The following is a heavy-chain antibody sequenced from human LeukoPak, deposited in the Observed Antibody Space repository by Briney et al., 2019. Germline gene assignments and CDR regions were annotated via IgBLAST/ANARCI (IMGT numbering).Heavy chain of an antibody. CDR1: GYTFTSNY. CDR3: ARDGGGAIAAATFDP. V-gene: IGHV1-46*01. D-gene: IGHD6-13*01. Sequence: ASVKVSCKASGYTFTSNYIHWVRQAPGQGLEWMGMIYPRDGSTSYAQKLQGRVTMTTDTSTSTAYMELRSLRSDDTAVYYCARDGGGAIAAATFDPWGQGTLVTVSS. CDR2: IYPRDGST. J-gene: IGHJ5*02.